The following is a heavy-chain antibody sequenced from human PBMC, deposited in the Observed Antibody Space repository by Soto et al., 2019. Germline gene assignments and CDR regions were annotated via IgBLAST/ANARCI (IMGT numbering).Heavy chain of an antibody. V-gene: IGHV4-30-4*01. D-gene: IGHD4-17*01. Sequence: SETLSLTCTVSGGSVSSGYYYWNWIRQPPGKGLEWIGYIYDSGTTYYNPSLKSRVMISVDTSKNQFSLNLNSVTAADSAVYYCARGRGDYLFDYWGQGTLVTVS. CDR2: IYDSGTT. J-gene: IGHJ4*02. CDR1: GGSVSSGYYY. CDR3: ARGRGDYLFDY.